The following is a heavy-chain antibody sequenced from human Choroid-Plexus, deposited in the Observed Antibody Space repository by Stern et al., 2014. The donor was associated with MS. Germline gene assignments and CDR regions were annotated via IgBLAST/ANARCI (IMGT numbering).Heavy chain of an antibody. CDR1: GFTFSNFG. V-gene: IGHV3-30*18. CDR2: ISYDGSDK. Sequence: VQLVESGGGVAQPGRPLILSCAASGFTFSNFGMHWVRQAPGKGLEWVALISYDGSDKYYADFVNGRFPIFRDNSKNTLYMHMNSLRAEDTAVYYCAKDRQWSTYFFDYWGQGSLVTVSS. J-gene: IGHJ4*02. D-gene: IGHD2-15*01. CDR3: AKDRQWSTYFFDY.